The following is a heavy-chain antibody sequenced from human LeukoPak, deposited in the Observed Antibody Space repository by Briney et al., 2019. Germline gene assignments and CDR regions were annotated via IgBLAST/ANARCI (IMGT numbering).Heavy chain of an antibody. CDR1: GGSISSGDYY. V-gene: IGHV4-30-4*01. J-gene: IGHJ6*02. Sequence: SQTLSLTCTVSGGSISSGDYYWSWIRQPPGKGLEWIGYIYYSGSTYYNPSLKSRVTISVDTSKNQFSLKLSSVTAADTAVYYCARGPPAKPGTGYYYGMDVWGQGTTVTVSS. D-gene: IGHD2-2*01. CDR2: IYYSGST. CDR3: ARGPPAKPGTGYYYGMDV.